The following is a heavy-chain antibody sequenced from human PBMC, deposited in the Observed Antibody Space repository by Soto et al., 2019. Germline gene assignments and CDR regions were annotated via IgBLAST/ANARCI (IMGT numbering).Heavy chain of an antibody. CDR3: ASRVGRPAAVIRYGMDV. D-gene: IGHD2-2*01. CDR2: IYYRGST. V-gene: IGHV4-59*01. J-gene: IGHJ6*02. CDR1: GGSISSYY. Sequence: SETLSLTCTVSGGSISSYYWNWIRQPPGKGLEYIGHIYYRGSTNYNPSHKSRVTISVDTSKNHFSLKLSSVTAADTAVYYCASRVGRPAAVIRYGMDVWGQGTTVTVSS.